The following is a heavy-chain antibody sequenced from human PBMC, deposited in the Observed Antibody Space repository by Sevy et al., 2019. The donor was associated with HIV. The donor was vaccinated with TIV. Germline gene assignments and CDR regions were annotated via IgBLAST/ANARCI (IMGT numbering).Heavy chain of an antibody. CDR1: GFSFSIYS. Sequence: GGSLRLSCAASGFSFSIYSMNWVRQAPGKGLEWLSSITNSGATKYYAESVKGRFTISRDNAKNSLYLQMDSLRDEVTAVYYCARDTTVTRIFNYWGQGTLVTVSS. V-gene: IGHV3-48*02. CDR2: ITNSGATK. CDR3: ARDTTVTRIFNY. D-gene: IGHD3-3*02. J-gene: IGHJ4*02.